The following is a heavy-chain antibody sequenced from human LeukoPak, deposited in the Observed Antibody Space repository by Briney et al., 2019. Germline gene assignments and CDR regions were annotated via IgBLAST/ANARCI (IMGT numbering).Heavy chain of an antibody. CDR1: GFTFSSYD. J-gene: IGHJ4*02. CDR3: ARERKGGRFDY. V-gene: IGHV3-48*01. Sequence: GGSLRLSCAASGFTFSSYDMNWVRQAPGKGLEWVSFITSSSNTIYYADSMKGRFTISRDNAKNSLYLQMNSLRAEDTAVYYLARERKGGRFDYGGQGTPVTVFS. CDR2: ITSSSNTI. D-gene: IGHD2-15*01.